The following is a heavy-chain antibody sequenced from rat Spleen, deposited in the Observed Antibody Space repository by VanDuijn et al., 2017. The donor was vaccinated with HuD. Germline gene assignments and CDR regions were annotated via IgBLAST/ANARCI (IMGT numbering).Heavy chain of an antibody. CDR2: ISTSGST. Sequence: EVQLVESGGGLVQPGRSLKLSCAASGFTFSNYYMAWVRQAPTKDLEWVATISTSGSTYYPDSVKGRFTISRDNAKSTLYLQMNSLRSEDTATYYCTRVNTMGHGMEAWGQGASVTVSS. J-gene: IGHJ4*01. CDR1: GFTFSNYY. CDR3: TRVNTMGHGMEA. D-gene: IGHD1-7*01. V-gene: IGHV5-27*01.